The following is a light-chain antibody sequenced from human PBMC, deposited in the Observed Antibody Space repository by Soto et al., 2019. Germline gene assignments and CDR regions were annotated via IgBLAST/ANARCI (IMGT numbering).Light chain of an antibody. CDR1: QSISRN. J-gene: IGKJ2*01. Sequence: DIQLTQSPSSLSSSVGDRITISCPASQSISRNLNLYQQMPGKDPNLLIYAARDLQSAVPRSFSVSGSVTEFNLTISSLQPEDLATSYCQQSHITPSTFGQGTKLEI. V-gene: IGKV1-39*01. CDR2: AAR. CDR3: QQSHITPST.